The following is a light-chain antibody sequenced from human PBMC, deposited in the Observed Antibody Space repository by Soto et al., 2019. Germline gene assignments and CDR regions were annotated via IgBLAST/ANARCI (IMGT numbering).Light chain of an antibody. V-gene: IGKV1-5*03. Sequence: DIQMTQSPSILSASVGDRVTITCRASQSISSWLAWYQQKPGKAPNLLIHKASHLESGVPSRFSGSGSGTDFTLTISRLEPEDFAVYFCQVRTDWPPFKYTFGQGTKLEV. J-gene: IGKJ2*01. CDR3: QVRTDWPPFKYT. CDR2: KAS. CDR1: QSISSW.